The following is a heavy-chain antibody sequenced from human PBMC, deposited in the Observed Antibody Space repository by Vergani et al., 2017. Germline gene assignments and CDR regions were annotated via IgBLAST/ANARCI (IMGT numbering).Heavy chain of an antibody. CDR1: GYTFTDHY. CDR2: VDPEDGET. J-gene: IGHJ6*02. D-gene: IGHD4-17*01. V-gene: IGHV1-69-2*01. CDR3: ATPQTVTTGGMEV. Sequence: EVQLVPSGAEVKKPGATMKISCKVSGYTFTDHYMHWVKQAPGKGLEWMGLVDPEDGETIYGEKFKGRVTIAADTSTDTAHLELSSLRSEDTAVYYCATPQTVTTGGMEVWGQGTTVIVSS.